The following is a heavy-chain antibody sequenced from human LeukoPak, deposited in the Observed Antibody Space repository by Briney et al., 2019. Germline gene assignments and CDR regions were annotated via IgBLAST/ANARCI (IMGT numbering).Heavy chain of an antibody. J-gene: IGHJ4*02. CDR1: GFTVSSNY. V-gene: IGHV3-53*01. CDR3: ARARVSSGWYGFFDY. Sequence: GGSLRLSCAASGFTVSSNYMSWVRQAPGKGLEWVSVIYSGGSTYYADPVKGRFTISRDNSKNTLYLQMNSLRAEDTAVYYCARARVSSGWYGFFDYWGQGTLGTVS. D-gene: IGHD6-19*01. CDR2: IYSGGST.